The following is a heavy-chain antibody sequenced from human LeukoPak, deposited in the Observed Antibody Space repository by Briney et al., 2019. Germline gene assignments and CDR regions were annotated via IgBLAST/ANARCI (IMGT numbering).Heavy chain of an antibody. CDR3: AKRSPDALYFDY. Sequence: GGSLRLSCATSGLRFNEYGMHWFRQAPGKGLEWVAVISFDGSNKYSPASVKGRFTISRDTSKNTLFLEMNSLRAEDTAVYYCAKRSPDALYFDYWGQGTLVTVSS. CDR2: ISFDGSNK. CDR1: GLRFNEYG. J-gene: IGHJ4*02. D-gene: IGHD1-14*01. V-gene: IGHV3-30*18.